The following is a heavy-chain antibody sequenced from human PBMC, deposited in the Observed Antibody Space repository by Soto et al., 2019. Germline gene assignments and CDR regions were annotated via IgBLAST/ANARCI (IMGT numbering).Heavy chain of an antibody. Sequence: GGAVRLHCAASGFAVTSTYMNWARPAPKRGLEWVSIVYTGGHTDYADSVRGRFTISRDSSTNSVSLQMNSLRVENTAVYYCATSDRYSNHNLDVWGQGTLVTVSS. CDR2: VYTGGHT. CDR1: GFAVTSTY. CDR3: ATSDRYSNHNLDV. V-gene: IGHV3-53*01. J-gene: IGHJ4*02. D-gene: IGHD4-4*01.